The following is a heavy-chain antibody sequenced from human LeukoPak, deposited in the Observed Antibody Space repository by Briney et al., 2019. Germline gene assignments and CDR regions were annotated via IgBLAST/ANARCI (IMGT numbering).Heavy chain of an antibody. CDR3: AKAVMCSGSYCWAFVI. V-gene: IGHV3-43*02. Sequence: GSLRLSCAASGFTFDDYAMHWVRQAPGKGLEWVSLISGDGGSTSYADSVKGRFTISRDNSTNSLYLQMNSLRTEDTALYYCAKAVMCSGSYCWAFVIWGQGTMVTVSS. J-gene: IGHJ3*02. CDR1: GFTFDDYA. CDR2: ISGDGGST. D-gene: IGHD1-26*01.